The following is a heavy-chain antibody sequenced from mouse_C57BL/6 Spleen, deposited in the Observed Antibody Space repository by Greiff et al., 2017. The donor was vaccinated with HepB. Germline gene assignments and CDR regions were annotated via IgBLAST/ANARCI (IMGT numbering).Heavy chain of an antibody. Sequence: QVQLKQPGAELVMPGASVKLSCKASGYTFTSYWMHWVKQRPGQGLEWIGEIDPSDSYTNYNQKFKGKSTLTVDKSSSTAYMQLSSLTSEDSAVYYCARRSYYGSRWYFDVWGTGTTVTVSS. CDR1: GYTFTSYW. D-gene: IGHD1-1*01. CDR3: ARRSYYGSRWYFDV. V-gene: IGHV1-69*01. CDR2: IDPSDSYT. J-gene: IGHJ1*03.